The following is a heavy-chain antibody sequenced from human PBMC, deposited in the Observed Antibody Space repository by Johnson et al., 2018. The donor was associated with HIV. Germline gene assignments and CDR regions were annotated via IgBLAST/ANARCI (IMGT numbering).Heavy chain of an antibody. J-gene: IGHJ3*02. CDR2: INWDGDST. CDR3: ARGCGSYYQDAFDI. CDR1: GFTFDDYG. Sequence: VQLLESGGGVVRPGGSLRLSCVASGFTFDDYGVSWVRQAPGKGLEWVSGINWDGDSTAYAAFVKGRFTISRDNAKSSLYLQMNSLGPEDTAVYYCARGCGSYYQDAFDIWGQGTMVTVSS. D-gene: IGHD1-26*01. V-gene: IGHV3-20*04.